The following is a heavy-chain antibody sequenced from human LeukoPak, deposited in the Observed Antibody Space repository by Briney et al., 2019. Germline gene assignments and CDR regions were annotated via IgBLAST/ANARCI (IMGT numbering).Heavy chain of an antibody. D-gene: IGHD4-17*01. CDR3: ARATDYGGDY. V-gene: IGHV3-7*01. J-gene: IGHJ4*02. Sequence: PGGSLRLSCAASGFTFSGHWMSWVRQAPGKGLEWVANINQGGSDKYYVDSVRGRFTISRDNAKNSLYLQMNSLRAEDTAVYYCARATDYGGDYWGQGTLVTVSS. CDR2: INQGGSDK. CDR1: GFTFSGHW.